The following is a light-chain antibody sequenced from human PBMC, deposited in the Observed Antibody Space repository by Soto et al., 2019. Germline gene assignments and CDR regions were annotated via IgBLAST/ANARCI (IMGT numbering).Light chain of an antibody. CDR1: QSIGRY. J-gene: IGKJ4*01. CDR2: AAS. V-gene: IGKV1-39*01. Sequence: DIQMTQSPSSLSASVGDRVTITCRASQSIGRYLNWYQQKPGKAPKLLIYAASSLQSGVPSRFSGSGSGTDFTLTISSLQPEDFATYYWQQSYSTPLTFDGGTKVQIE. CDR3: QQSYSTPLT.